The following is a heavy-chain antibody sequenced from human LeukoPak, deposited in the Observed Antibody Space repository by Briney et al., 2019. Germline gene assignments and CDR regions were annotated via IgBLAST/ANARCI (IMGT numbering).Heavy chain of an antibody. Sequence: GGSLRLSCAASGFTFSSYAMHWVRQAPGKGLEWVAVISYDGSNKYYADSGKGRFTISRDNSKNTLYLQMNSLRAEDTAVYYCARDHMVRGVRSGMDVWGQGTTVTVSS. D-gene: IGHD3-10*01. V-gene: IGHV3-30-3*01. CDR1: GFTFSSYA. CDR2: ISYDGSNK. J-gene: IGHJ6*02. CDR3: ARDHMVRGVRSGMDV.